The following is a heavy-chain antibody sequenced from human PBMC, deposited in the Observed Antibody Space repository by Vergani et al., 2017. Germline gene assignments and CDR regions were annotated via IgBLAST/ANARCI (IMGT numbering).Heavy chain of an antibody. V-gene: IGHV3-23*01. CDR2: IKNDGGKS. D-gene: IGHD1-1*01. J-gene: IGHJ4*02. Sequence: DVQLLQSGGDLVQPGGSLKLFCVASGLTFCPHDMSLVRQTPGKGREWVSTIKNDGGKSHYADFVKDLFAISRDNSRNTLYLQMNSLRVEDTAVYYCGRGSYNYNWGQGALVTV. CDR1: GLTFCPHD. CDR3: GRGSYNYN.